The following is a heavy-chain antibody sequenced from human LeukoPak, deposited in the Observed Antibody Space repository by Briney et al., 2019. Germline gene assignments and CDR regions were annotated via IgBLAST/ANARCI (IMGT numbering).Heavy chain of an antibody. CDR3: ARVDCSGGSCYTSFDY. D-gene: IGHD2-15*01. Sequence: ASVKVSCKASGGTFSSYAISWVRQAPGQGLERMGGIIPIFGTANYAQKFQGRVTITTDESTSTAYMELSSLRSEDTAVYYCARVDCSGGSCYTSFDYWGQGTLVTVSS. V-gene: IGHV1-69*05. CDR2: IIPIFGTA. CDR1: GGTFSSYA. J-gene: IGHJ4*02.